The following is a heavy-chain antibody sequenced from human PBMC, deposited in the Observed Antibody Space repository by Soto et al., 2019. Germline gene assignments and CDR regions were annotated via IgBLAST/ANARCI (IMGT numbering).Heavy chain of an antibody. D-gene: IGHD2-2*01. CDR2: VYTSGSSNTGST. J-gene: IGHJ5*02. CDR1: GGSISSYY. CDR3: ASRYCTTTSCYDNWFDP. V-gene: IGHV4-4*07. Sequence: NLSETLSLTCTVAGGSISSYYCSWIRQPAGKGLEWIGRVYTSGSSNTGSTKYNPAFKSRVTMSVDLSKNQFSLKLTSLTAADTAVYYCASRYCTTTSCYDNWFDPWGQGTLVTVSS.